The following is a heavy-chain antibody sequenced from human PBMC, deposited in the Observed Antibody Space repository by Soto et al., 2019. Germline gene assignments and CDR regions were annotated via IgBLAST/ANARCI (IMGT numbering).Heavy chain of an antibody. CDR1: GYTFTNYY. CDR2: INPSGGST. CDR3: AREGITTPSNAFDI. D-gene: IGHD3-16*01. J-gene: IGHJ3*02. Sequence: QVQLVQSGGEVKKPGASVKVSCKASGYTFTNYYIHWVRQAPGQGLEWMGLINPSGGSTNYAQKFQGRVTMTRDTSTSTVYMELSSLISEDTAVYYCAREGITTPSNAFDIWGQGTVVTVSS. V-gene: IGHV1-46*03.